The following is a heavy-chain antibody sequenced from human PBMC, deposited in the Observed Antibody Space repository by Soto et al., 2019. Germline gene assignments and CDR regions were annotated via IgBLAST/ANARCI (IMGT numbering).Heavy chain of an antibody. CDR1: EYTFTSYV. J-gene: IGHJ4*02. Sequence: QVQVLQSGAEVKKPGASVKVSCKASEYTFTSYVIHWVRQAPGQSLEWMGWITAGNGNTKYSQKFQGRVSITRDKSASTSYMELSSLRSEDTAVYYCARELQGLYYFDYWGQGTLVTVSS. V-gene: IGHV1-3*01. D-gene: IGHD4-4*01. CDR2: ITAGNGNT. CDR3: ARELQGLYYFDY.